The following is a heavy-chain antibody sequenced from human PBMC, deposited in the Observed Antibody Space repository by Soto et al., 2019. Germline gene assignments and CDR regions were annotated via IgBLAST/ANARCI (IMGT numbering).Heavy chain of an antibody. CDR2: IYYSGNT. Sequence: SETLSLTCTVSGGSLSNFYWSWIRQPPGKRLEWIGYIYYSGNTNYNPSLNSRVTMSVDTSKNQFSLRLSSVTAADTAVYYCARSPGSSGWFFDNWGQGTLVTVSS. D-gene: IGHD6-19*01. CDR3: ARSPGSSGWFFDN. J-gene: IGHJ4*02. V-gene: IGHV4-59*08. CDR1: GGSLSNFY.